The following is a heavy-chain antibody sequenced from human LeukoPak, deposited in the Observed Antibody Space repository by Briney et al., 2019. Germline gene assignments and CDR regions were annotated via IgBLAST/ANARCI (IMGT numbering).Heavy chain of an antibody. Sequence: ASVKVSCKASDYTFGDYQLGATGPWTGLEWMGWISGSNGDTNYAQKFQDRVTVTADTSTSTVYMDLRSLTSDDTAVYYCARDELCGGNAYRCGVTDYWGQGTLVTASS. D-gene: IGHD2-21*01. CDR3: ARDELCGGNAYRCGVTDY. CDR2: ISGSNGDT. J-gene: IGHJ4*02. CDR1: DYTFGDY. V-gene: IGHV1-18*01.